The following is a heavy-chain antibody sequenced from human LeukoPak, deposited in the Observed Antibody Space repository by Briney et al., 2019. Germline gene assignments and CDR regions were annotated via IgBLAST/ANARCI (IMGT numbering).Heavy chain of an antibody. CDR3: AREWSGWEDGYFDY. J-gene: IGHJ4*02. Sequence: GGSLRLSCAASGFTFSSYSMNWVRQAPGKGLEWVSSISSSSSYIYYADSVEGRFTISRDNAKNSLYLRMNSLRAEDTAVYYCAREWSGWEDGYFDYWGQGTLVTVSS. CDR2: ISSSSSYI. V-gene: IGHV3-21*01. CDR1: GFTFSSYS. D-gene: IGHD6-19*01.